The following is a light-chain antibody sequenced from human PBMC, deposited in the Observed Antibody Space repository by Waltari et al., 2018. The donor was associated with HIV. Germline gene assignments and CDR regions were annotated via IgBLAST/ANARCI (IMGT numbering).Light chain of an antibody. J-gene: IGLJ3*02. CDR2: GNT. Sequence: QSVLTQPPSVSGAPGQRVPIPSTGIGPTIGAGYDVPWYQQRPGTAPKVLIYGNTHRPSGVPDRFTGSKSGSSASLVITGLQAEDEADYYCHSYDSSLSGSVFGGGTKLTVL. CDR1: GPTIGAGYD. V-gene: IGLV1-40*01. CDR3: HSYDSSLSGSV.